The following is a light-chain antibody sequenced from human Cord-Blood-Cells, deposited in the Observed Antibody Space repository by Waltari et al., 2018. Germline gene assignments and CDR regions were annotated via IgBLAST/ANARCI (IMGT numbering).Light chain of an antibody. Sequence: QSALTQPASVSGSHGQSSTISCPGTSSDVGSYNLFPWYQQNPGKAPKLMISEGSQRPSWFSNRFSGAKSGTTSSLTISGLQAEDEADYYCCSYAGSSTWVFGGGTKLTVL. CDR1: SSDVGSYNL. CDR3: CSYAGSSTWV. J-gene: IGLJ3*02. V-gene: IGLV2-23*01. CDR2: EGS.